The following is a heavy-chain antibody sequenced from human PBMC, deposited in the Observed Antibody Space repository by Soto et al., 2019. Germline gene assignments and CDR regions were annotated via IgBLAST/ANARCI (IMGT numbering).Heavy chain of an antibody. V-gene: IGHV4-59*01. CDR2: IYYSGST. D-gene: IGHD2-2*01. CDR1: GGSISSYY. Sequence: QVQLQESGPGLVKPSETLSLTCTVSGGSISSYYWSWIRQPPGKGLEWIGYIYYSGSTNYNPSLKSRVTRSVDTSKNQFSLKLSSVTAADTAVYYCARGMVRDIVVVAPFDYWGQGTLVTVSS. CDR3: ARGMVRDIVVVAPFDY. J-gene: IGHJ4*02.